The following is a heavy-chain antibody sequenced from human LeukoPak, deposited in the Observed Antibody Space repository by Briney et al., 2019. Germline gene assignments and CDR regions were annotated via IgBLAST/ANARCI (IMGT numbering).Heavy chain of an antibody. V-gene: IGHV3-30*02. J-gene: IGHJ4*02. CDR3: AKDIVVPAAGVYFDY. CDR1: GFTFSSYG. Sequence: PGGSLRLSCAASGFTFSSYGMHWVRQAPGKGLEWVAFIRYDGSNKYYADSVKGRFTISRDNSKNTLYLQMNSLRAEDTAVYYCAKDIVVPAAGVYFDYWGQGTLVTVSS. CDR2: IRYDGSNK. D-gene: IGHD2-2*01.